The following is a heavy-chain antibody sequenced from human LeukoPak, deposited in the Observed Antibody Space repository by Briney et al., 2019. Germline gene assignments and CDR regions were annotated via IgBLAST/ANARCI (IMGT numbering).Heavy chain of an antibody. J-gene: IGHJ4*02. CDR3: ARVSLVRGAPDYYLDY. CDR1: GGSISSSY. CDR2: IYSSGST. D-gene: IGHD3-10*01. Sequence: SSETLSLTCSVSGGSISSSYWSWIRQPAGKGLEWIGRIYSSGSTNYNPSLKSRVTMSVDTSKNQFSLKLSPVTAADTAVYYCARVSLVRGAPDYYLDYWGQGTLVTVSS. V-gene: IGHV4-4*07.